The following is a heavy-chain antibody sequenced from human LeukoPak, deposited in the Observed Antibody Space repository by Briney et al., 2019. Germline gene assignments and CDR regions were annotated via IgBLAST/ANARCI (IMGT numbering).Heavy chain of an antibody. CDR3: ARDVQIDC. CDR1: GFTFSSYT. CDR2: IRSSGSYI. J-gene: IGHJ4*02. V-gene: IGHV3-21*01. Sequence: GGSLRLSCAASGFTFSSYTMNWVRQAPGKGLEWVSSIRSSGSYIFYADSVKGRFTTSRDNAENSLYLQMNSLRAEDTAVYYCARDVQIDCWGQGTLVTVSS.